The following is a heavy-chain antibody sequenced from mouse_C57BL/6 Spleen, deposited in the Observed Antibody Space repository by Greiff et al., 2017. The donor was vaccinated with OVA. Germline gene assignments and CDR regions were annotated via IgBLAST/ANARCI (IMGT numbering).Heavy chain of an antibody. D-gene: IGHD2-4*01. CDR1: GYTFTSYW. CDR3: ARSRIYYDYGYYAMDY. V-gene: IGHV1-55*01. Sequence: VQLQQSGAELVKPGASVKMSCKASGYTFTSYWITWVKQRPGQGLEWIGDIYPGSGSTNYNEKFKSKATLTVDTSSSTAYMQLSSLTSEDSAVYYCARSRIYYDYGYYAMDYWGQGTSVTVSS. J-gene: IGHJ4*01. CDR2: IYPGSGST.